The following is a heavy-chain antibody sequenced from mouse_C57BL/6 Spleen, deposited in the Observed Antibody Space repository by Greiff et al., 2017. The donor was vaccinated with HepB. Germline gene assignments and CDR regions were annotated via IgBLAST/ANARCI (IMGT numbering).Heavy chain of an antibody. CDR3: ARETDECAMDY. CDR1: GYSFTGYF. CDR2: INPYNGDT. V-gene: IGHV1-20*01. Sequence: EVKLQESGPELVKPGDSVKISCKASGYSFTGYFMNWVMQSHGKSLEWIGRINPYNGDTFYNQKFKGKATLTVDKSSSTAHMELRSLTSEDSAVYYCARETDECAMDYLGQGTSVTGSS. J-gene: IGHJ4*01.